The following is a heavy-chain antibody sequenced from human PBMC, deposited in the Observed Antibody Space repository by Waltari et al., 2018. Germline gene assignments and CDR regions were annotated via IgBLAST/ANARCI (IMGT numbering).Heavy chain of an antibody. J-gene: IGHJ2*01. V-gene: IGHV1-46*01. CDR2: INPSGGST. CDR3: ATFRLWYFDL. Sequence: QVQLVQSGAEVKKPGASVKVSCKASGYTFTSYYMHWVRQAPGQGLEWMGIINPSGGSTIYAQKFQGRVTMTEDTSTDTAYMELSSLRSEDTAVYYCATFRLWYFDLWGRGTLVTVSS. CDR1: GYTFTSYY.